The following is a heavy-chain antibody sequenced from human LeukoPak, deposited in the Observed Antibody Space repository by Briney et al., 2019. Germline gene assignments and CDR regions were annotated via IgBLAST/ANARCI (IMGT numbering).Heavy chain of an antibody. D-gene: IGHD5-12*01. CDR2: LTDSGDAT. CDR1: GFTFSHYA. Sequence: GGSLRLSCAVSGFTFSHYAMSWVRQAPGTGLEWVGSLTDSGDATYYADSVKGRLTISRDNSNSTLYLHISGLRVEDTAVYYCARGYSHNSGGWLDPWGQGTLVTVSS. V-gene: IGHV3-23*01. CDR3: ARGYSHNSGGWLDP. J-gene: IGHJ5*02.